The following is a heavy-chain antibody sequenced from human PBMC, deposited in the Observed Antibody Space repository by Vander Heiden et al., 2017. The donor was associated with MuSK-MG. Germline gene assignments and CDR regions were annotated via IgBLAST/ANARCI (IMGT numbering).Heavy chain of an antibody. J-gene: IGHJ4*02. V-gene: IGHV1-18*01. CDR2: ISAYNGNT. CDR3: ARESGVWYDYIWGSYRQGIDY. CDR1: GYTFTSYG. Sequence: QVQLVQSGAEVKKPGASVKVSCKASGYTFTSYGISWVRQAPGQGLEWMGWISAYNGNTNYAQKLQGRVTMTTDTSTSTAYMELRSLRSDDTAVYYCARESGVWYDYIWGSYRQGIDYWGQGTLVTVSS. D-gene: IGHD3-16*02.